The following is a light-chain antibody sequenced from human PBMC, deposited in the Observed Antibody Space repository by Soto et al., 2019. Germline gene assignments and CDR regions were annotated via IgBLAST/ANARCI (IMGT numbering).Light chain of an antibody. CDR2: EVS. CDR3: TSYTSRSTLVV. Sequence: QSALTQPASVSGSPGQSITISCTGTSSDVGGYNYVSWYQQHPGKAPKLMISEVSNRPSGVSNRFSGSKSGNTASLTLSGLQAEDEADYYCTSYTSRSTLVVFGGGTKVTVL. V-gene: IGLV2-14*01. J-gene: IGLJ2*01. CDR1: SSDVGGYNY.